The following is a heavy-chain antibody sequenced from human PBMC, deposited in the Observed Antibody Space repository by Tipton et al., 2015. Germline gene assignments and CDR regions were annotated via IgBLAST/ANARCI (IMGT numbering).Heavy chain of an antibody. CDR1: GVSVSSASYY. CDR2: VYYSGST. CDR3: ARVGSCSGDSCYYNWFDP. D-gene: IGHD2-15*01. J-gene: IGHJ5*02. Sequence: TLSLTCTVSGVSVSSASYYWSWIRQPPGEALEWIAYVYYSGSTKYNPSLKSRLTITADMSKNQFSLRLTSVTAADTAVYFCARVGSCSGDSCYYNWFDPWGQGTLVTVSS. V-gene: IGHV4-61*01.